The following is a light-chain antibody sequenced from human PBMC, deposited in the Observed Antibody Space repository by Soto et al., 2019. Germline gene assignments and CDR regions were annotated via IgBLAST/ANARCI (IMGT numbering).Light chain of an antibody. CDR3: QQFHNWPPLT. Sequence: EIVMTQSPATLSVSPGERATLSCRASQNIGSTLAWYQQKPGQAPRLLFYGASTRATGIPARFSGSGSGTGFTLTISSLQSEDFAVYYCQQFHNWPPLTFGGGTKVDIK. CDR2: GAS. J-gene: IGKJ4*01. V-gene: IGKV3-15*01. CDR1: QNIGST.